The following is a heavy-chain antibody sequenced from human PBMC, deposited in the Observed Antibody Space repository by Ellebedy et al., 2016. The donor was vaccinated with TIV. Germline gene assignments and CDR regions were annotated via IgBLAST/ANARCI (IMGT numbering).Heavy chain of an antibody. Sequence: GESLKISCAASGFTFTSHGMHWVRQAPGKGLEWVALIWNDGSTKYYVDSVKGRFTVSRDNSKNILYLQMSSLGAEDTAVYYCVRTGRPWFDYWGQGTLVTVSS. CDR1: GFTFTSHG. J-gene: IGHJ4*02. V-gene: IGHV3-33*01. D-gene: IGHD2-8*02. CDR3: VRTGRPWFDY. CDR2: IWNDGSTK.